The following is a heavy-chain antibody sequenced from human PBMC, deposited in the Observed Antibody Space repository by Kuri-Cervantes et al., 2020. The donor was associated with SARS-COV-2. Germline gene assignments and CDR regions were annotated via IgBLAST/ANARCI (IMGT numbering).Heavy chain of an antibody. D-gene: IGHD6-13*01. CDR3: AGTFSGYSSSWVKEKYYYYGMDV. CDR2: INPNSGGT. V-gene: IGHV1-2*04. J-gene: IGHJ6*02. Sequence: ASVKVSCKASGYTFTGYYMHWVRQAPGQGLEWMGWINPNSGGTNYAQKFQGWVTMTRDTSISTAYMELSRLRSDDTAVYYCAGTFSGYSSSWVKEKYYYYGMDVWGQGTTVTVSS. CDR1: GYTFTGYY.